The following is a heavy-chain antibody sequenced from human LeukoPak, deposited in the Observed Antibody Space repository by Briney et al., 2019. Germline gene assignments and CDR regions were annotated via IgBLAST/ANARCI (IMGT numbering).Heavy chain of an antibody. D-gene: IGHD4-17*01. CDR1: GGSISSSSYY. Sequence: PSETLSLTCTVSGGSISSSSYYWGWIRQPPGKGLEWIGSIYYSGSTYYNPSLKSRVTISVDTSKNQFSLKLSSVTAADTAVYYCARESVTTVTVDAFDIWGQGTMVTVSS. CDR3: ARESVTTVTVDAFDI. CDR2: IYYSGST. V-gene: IGHV4-39*07. J-gene: IGHJ3*02.